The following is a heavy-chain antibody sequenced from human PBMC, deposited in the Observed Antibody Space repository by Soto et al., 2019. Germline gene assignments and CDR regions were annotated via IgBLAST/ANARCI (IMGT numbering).Heavy chain of an antibody. Sequence: QLQLQESGPGLPKPSETLSLTCTVSGGSISSSSYYWGWIRQPPGKGLEWIGSISSSGSTYYNPSLKRRVTRSVDPSKNQFSRMLSSVTAADTAVYYCARLIVATNISTCDAFDIWGQGTMVTVSS. CDR1: GGSISSSSYY. CDR3: ARLIVATNISTCDAFDI. D-gene: IGHD5-12*01. V-gene: IGHV4-39*01. J-gene: IGHJ3*02. CDR2: ISSSGST.